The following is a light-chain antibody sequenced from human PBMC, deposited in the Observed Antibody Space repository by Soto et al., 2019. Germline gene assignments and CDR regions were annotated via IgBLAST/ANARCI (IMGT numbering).Light chain of an antibody. Sequence: QSVLTQTSSVSGSPGLSIAISCTGTSSDVGGYNSVSWYQQHPGKAPKLVIYDVTSRPSGVSNRFSGSKSGNTASLTISGLQAEDEGDYYCSSYRTGGSYVFGTGTKVTVL. V-gene: IGLV2-14*01. CDR1: SSDVGGYNS. CDR3: SSYRTGGSYV. CDR2: DVT. J-gene: IGLJ1*01.